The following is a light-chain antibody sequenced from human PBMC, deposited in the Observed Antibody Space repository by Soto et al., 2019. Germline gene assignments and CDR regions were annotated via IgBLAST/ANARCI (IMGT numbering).Light chain of an antibody. J-gene: IGKJ5*01. CDR3: HQRQYWPPIT. CDR1: SSVSVY. V-gene: IGKV3-11*01. CDR2: HAS. Sequence: AWALSAAKLSFYPREIATCACSTSSSVSVYLDWYQQKPGQAPRLLISHASNRGTGVPARFSGSGSGTDFTLTISSLQPEDFAVHYCHQRQYWPPITFGQGTRLEI.